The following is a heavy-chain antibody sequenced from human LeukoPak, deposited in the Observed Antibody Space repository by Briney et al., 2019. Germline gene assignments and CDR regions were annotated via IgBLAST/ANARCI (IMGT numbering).Heavy chain of an antibody. V-gene: IGHV3-23*01. CDR2: ISGSGGST. J-gene: IGHJ4*02. D-gene: IGHD2-2*02. CDR1: GFTFSSYA. CDR3: VLDAVPAAIPPIDY. Sequence: GGSLRLSCAASGFTFSSYAMSWVRQAPGKGLEWVSAISGSGGSTYYADSVKGRFTVSRDNSKNTLYLQMNSLRAEDTAVYYCVLDAVPAAIPPIDYWGQGTLVTVSS.